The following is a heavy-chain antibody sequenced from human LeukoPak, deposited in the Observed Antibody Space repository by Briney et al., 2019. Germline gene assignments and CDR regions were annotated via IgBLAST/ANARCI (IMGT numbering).Heavy chain of an antibody. CDR2: FSGSGDST. Sequence: GGSLRLSCAASGFTFSSYGMSWIRQAPGKGLEWVSVFSGSGDSTYYADSVKGRFTISRDNSKNTVYLQMNSLRADDTAVYYCAKDYYASSSGYFDYWGQGTLVTVSS. CDR3: AKDYYASSSGYFDY. CDR1: GFTFSSYG. J-gene: IGHJ4*02. D-gene: IGHD3-10*01. V-gene: IGHV3-23*01.